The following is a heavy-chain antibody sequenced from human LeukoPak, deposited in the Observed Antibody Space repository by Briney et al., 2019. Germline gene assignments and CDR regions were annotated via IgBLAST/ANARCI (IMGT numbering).Heavy chain of an antibody. V-gene: IGHV1-46*01. Sequence: ASVKVSCKASGYTFTSYYMHWVRQAPGQGLEWMGIINPRGGSTSYAQKFQGRVTMTRDMSTSTVYMELRSLRSDDTAVYYCARVKGSIAVAGTGDYWGQGTLVTVSS. J-gene: IGHJ4*02. CDR3: ARVKGSIAVAGTGDY. D-gene: IGHD6-19*01. CDR1: GYTFTSYY. CDR2: INPRGGST.